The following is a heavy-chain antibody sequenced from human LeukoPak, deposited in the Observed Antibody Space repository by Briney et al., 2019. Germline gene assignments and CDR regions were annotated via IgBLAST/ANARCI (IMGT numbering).Heavy chain of an antibody. Sequence: SETLSLTCAVYGGSFSGYYWSWIRQPPGQGLEWIGEINHSGSTDSNPSLKSRVTISVDTSKNQFSLKLSSVTAADTAVYYCARGVGRFLEWLLRMDYFDYWGQGTLVTVSS. V-gene: IGHV4-34*01. J-gene: IGHJ4*02. D-gene: IGHD3-3*01. CDR2: INHSGST. CDR3: ARGVGRFLEWLLRMDYFDY. CDR1: GGSFSGYY.